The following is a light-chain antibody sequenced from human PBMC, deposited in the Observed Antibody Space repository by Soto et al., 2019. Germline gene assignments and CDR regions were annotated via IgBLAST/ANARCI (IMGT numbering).Light chain of an antibody. V-gene: IGKV1-27*01. J-gene: IGKJ5*01. CDR1: QGIYNY. CDR3: HKYNSALLT. CDR2: AAS. Sequence: DIQMTQSPSSLSASVGDRVTITCRASQGIYNYLAWYQQKPGKAPKLLIYAASTLEAGVPSRFSGSGSGTDFTLTISSLQPEDVATYYCHKYNSALLTFGQGTPLEIK.